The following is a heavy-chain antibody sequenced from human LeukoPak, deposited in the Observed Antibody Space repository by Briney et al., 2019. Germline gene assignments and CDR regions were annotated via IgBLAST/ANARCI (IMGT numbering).Heavy chain of an antibody. CDR2: INPNSGGT. D-gene: IGHD3-22*01. V-gene: IGHV1-2*02. CDR3: ARETYYYDSSGYSYYMDV. Sequence: ASVKVSCKASGGTFSSYAISWVRQAPGQGLEWMGWINPNSGGTNYAQKFQGRVTMTRDTSISTAYMELSRLRSDDTAVYYCARETYYYDSSGYSYYMDVWGKGTTVTVSS. J-gene: IGHJ6*03. CDR1: GGTFSSYA.